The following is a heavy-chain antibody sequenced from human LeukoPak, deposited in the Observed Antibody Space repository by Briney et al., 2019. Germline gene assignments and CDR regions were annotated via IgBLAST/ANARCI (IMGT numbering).Heavy chain of an antibody. V-gene: IGHV3-48*02. Sequence: GGSVRLSCAGCVLTFRSYKMHGVRQAPGKGVECVSYITSSSSTIYYADSVKGRFPISRANAKNSLFLQVNSLRDEDTAVYYCARDMYYGDYEIDYWGQGTLVTVSS. CDR2: ITSSSSTI. D-gene: IGHD4-17*01. J-gene: IGHJ4*02. CDR3: ARDMYYGDYEIDY. CDR1: VLTFRSYK.